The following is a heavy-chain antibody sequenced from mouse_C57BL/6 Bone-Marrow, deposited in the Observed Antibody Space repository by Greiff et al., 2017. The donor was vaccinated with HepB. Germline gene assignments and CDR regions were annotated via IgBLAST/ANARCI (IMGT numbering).Heavy chain of an antibody. V-gene: IGHV5-4*01. CDR1: GFTFSSYA. CDR3: ARGAIYYDPWFAY. CDR2: ISDGGSYT. Sequence: EVQRVESGGGLVKPGGSLKLSCAASGFTFSSYAMSWVRQTPEKRLEWVATISDGGSYTYYPDNVKGRFTISRDNAKNNLYLQMSHLKSEDTAMYYCARGAIYYDPWFAYWGQGTLVTVSA. J-gene: IGHJ3*01. D-gene: IGHD2-4*01.